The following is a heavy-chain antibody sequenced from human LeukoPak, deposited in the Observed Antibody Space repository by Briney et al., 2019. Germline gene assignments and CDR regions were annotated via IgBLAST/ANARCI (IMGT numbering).Heavy chain of an antibody. D-gene: IGHD4-17*01. Sequence: PSETLSLTCTVSGGSISSGSYDWRWLRQPAGKGLEWIGRIYISGSTNYNPSLKSLITISVDTSKNQFSLKLSSVTAADTAVYYCARDTYGDYVSAWFDPWGQGILVTVSS. CDR1: GGSISSGSYD. V-gene: IGHV4-61*02. CDR2: IYISGST. CDR3: ARDTYGDYVSAWFDP. J-gene: IGHJ5*02.